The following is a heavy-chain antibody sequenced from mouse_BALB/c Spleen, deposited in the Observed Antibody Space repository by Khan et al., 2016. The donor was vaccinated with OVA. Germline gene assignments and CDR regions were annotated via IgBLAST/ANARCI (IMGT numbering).Heavy chain of an antibody. CDR2: IYPGSGNS. J-gene: IGHJ1*01. CDR1: GYTFTDYV. CDR3: ARASDFDV. V-gene: IGHV1-77*01. Sequence: QVQLKESGPELVKPAPSVKMSCKASGYTFTDYVVTWVRQRTGQGLEWIGEIYPGSGNSYYNEKFKDQATLTADKSSNTAYMQLSSVTSEDSAVYVCARASDFDVWGAGTTVTVSS.